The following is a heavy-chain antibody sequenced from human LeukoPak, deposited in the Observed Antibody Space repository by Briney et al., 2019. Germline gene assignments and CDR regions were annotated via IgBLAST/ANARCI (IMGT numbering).Heavy chain of an antibody. J-gene: IGHJ4*02. Sequence: GGSLRLSCAASGFTFSSYSMNWVRQAPGKGLEWVSSISSSSSYIYYADSVKGRFTISRDNAKNSLYLQMNSLRAEDTAVYYCARQIFTWRVLDYWGQGTLVTVSS. CDR1: GFTFSSYS. D-gene: IGHD6-19*01. CDR3: ARQIFTWRVLDY. V-gene: IGHV3-21*01. CDR2: ISSSSSYI.